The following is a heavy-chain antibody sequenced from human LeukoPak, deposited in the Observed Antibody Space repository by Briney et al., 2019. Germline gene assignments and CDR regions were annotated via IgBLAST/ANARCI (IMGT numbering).Heavy chain of an antibody. D-gene: IGHD2-15*01. CDR3: ARVSVDIVVVVAARPAYYYYYYMDV. J-gene: IGHJ6*03. CDR1: GGSFSGYY. Sequence: PSETLSLTCAVYGGSFSGYYWSWIRQPPGKGLEWIGEINHSGSTNYNPSLKSRVTISVDTSKNQFSLKLSSVTAADTAVYYCARVSVDIVVVVAARPAYYYYYYMDVWGKGTTVTVSS. V-gene: IGHV4-34*01. CDR2: INHSGST.